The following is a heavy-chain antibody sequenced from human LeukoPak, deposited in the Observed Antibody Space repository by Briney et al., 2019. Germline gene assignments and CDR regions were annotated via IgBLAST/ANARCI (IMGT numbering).Heavy chain of an antibody. J-gene: IGHJ4*02. Sequence: GGSLRLSCAASGLTFSSYGMHWVRQAPGKGLEWVAVISYDGSNKYYADSVKGRFTISRDNSKNTLYLQMNSLRAEDTAVYYCAKDGEGRYCSSTSCYDLDYWGQGTLVTVSS. CDR2: ISYDGSNK. CDR1: GLTFSSYG. V-gene: IGHV3-30*18. CDR3: AKDGEGRYCSSTSCYDLDY. D-gene: IGHD2-2*01.